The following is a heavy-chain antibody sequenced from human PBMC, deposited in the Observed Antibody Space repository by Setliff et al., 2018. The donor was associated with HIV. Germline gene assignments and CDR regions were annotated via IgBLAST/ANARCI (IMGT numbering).Heavy chain of an antibody. CDR3: ARAMRGVVVTNMYYYYGMDV. D-gene: IGHD2-21*02. Sequence: SETLSLTCTVSGGSISSDDYYWNWIRQPPGKGLEWIGYITYSGSAYYNPSLKSRVTISIDTSNNQISLRLSSVTAADTAVYYCARAMRGVVVTNMYYYYGMDVWGQGTTVTVSS. J-gene: IGHJ6*02. V-gene: IGHV4-30-4*08. CDR2: ITYSGSA. CDR1: GGSISSDDYY.